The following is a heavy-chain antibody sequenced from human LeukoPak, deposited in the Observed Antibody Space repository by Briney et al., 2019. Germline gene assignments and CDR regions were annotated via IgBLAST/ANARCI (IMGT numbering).Heavy chain of an antibody. J-gene: IGHJ5*02. D-gene: IGHD1-7*01. Sequence: NPSETLSLTCTVSGGSISSGDCYWSWIRQPPGKGLEWIGYISHSGNTYYNPSLNSRVTIAVDTSKNHFSLSLTSVTAADTAVYFCARVRETGTEGLAVDPWGQGTLVTVSS. V-gene: IGHV4-30-4*01. CDR1: GGSISSGDCY. CDR3: ARVRETGTEGLAVDP. CDR2: ISHSGNT.